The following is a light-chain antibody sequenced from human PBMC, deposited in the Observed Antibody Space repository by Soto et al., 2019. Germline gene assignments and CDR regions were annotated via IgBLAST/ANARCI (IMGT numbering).Light chain of an antibody. CDR2: DVS. CDR1: QGVTTN. Sequence: DIVLTQSPATLSLSPGNRFTLSCRAGQGVTTNFAWYQQKSGQSPRLLIYDVSTRATGVPARFSGTGSETDFTLTISGLQSEDSAVYFCQQYNNWPFSFGQGTRREIK. CDR3: QQYNNWPFS. J-gene: IGKJ5*01. V-gene: IGKV3-15*01.